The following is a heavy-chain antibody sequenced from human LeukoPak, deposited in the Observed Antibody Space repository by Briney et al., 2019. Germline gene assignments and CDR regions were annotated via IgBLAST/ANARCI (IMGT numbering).Heavy chain of an antibody. D-gene: IGHD6-13*01. Sequence: SETLSLTCTVSGGSISSGGYYWSWIRQPPGKGLEWIGYIYHSGSTYYNPSLKSRVTISVDRSKNQFSLKLSSVTAADTAVYYRARGYSSSWYVMDYWGQGTLVTVSS. CDR1: GGSISSGGYY. J-gene: IGHJ4*02. V-gene: IGHV4-30-2*01. CDR2: IYHSGST. CDR3: ARGYSSSWYVMDY.